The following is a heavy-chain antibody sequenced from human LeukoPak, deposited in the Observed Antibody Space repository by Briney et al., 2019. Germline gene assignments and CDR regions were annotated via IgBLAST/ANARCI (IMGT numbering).Heavy chain of an antibody. CDR1: GGSVRSDSYY. CDR3: ARAPGSGWRFDY. CDR2: VYYSGST. V-gene: IGHV4-61*01. D-gene: IGHD6-19*01. J-gene: IGHJ4*02. Sequence: SETLSLTCTVSGGSVRSDSYYWSWIRQPPGKGLEWIGYVYYSGSTNYNPSLKSRVTISVDKSKNQFSLKLSSVTAADTAVYYCARAPGSGWRFDYWGQGTLVTVSS.